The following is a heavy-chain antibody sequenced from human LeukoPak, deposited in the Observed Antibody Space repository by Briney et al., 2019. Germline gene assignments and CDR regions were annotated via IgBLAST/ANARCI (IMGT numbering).Heavy chain of an antibody. CDR1: GXTFSSYG. CDR2: ISYDGSNK. CDR3: ATEVEFYSNGFYGDY. Sequence: GGSLRLSCAASGXTFSSYGMHWVRQAPGKGLEWVAVISYDGSNKYYADSVKGRFTISRDNSKNTLYLQMNSLRAEDTAVYYCATEVEFYSNGFYGDYWGPGTLVTVSS. V-gene: IGHV3-30*03. J-gene: IGHJ4*02. D-gene: IGHD3-22*01.